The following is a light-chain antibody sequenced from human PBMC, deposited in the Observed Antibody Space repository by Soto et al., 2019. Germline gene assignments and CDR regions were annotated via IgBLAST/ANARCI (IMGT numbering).Light chain of an antibody. Sequence: QSALTQPPSVSGAPGQRVTISCTGGSSNIGAGYDVHWYQQLPGTAPKLLIYGNSNRPSGVPDRFSGSKSGTSASLAITGLQAEDEADYYCQSYDSSLSAYVFGTGTKLTVL. CDR1: SSNIGAGYD. CDR2: GNS. J-gene: IGLJ1*01. CDR3: QSYDSSLSAYV. V-gene: IGLV1-40*01.